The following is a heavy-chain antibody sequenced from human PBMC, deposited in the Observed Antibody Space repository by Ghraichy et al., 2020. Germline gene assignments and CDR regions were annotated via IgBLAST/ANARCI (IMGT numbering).Heavy chain of an antibody. D-gene: IGHD5-24*01. CDR3: ARGQVRKMATMVGYGMDV. CDR2: INHSGST. V-gene: IGHV4-34*01. J-gene: IGHJ6*02. Sequence: SETLSLTCAVYGGSFSGYYWSWIRQPPGKGLEWIGEINHSGSTNYNPSLKSRVTISVDTSKNQFSLKLSSVTAADTAVYYCARGQVRKMATMVGYGMDVWGQGTTVTVSS. CDR1: GGSFSGYY.